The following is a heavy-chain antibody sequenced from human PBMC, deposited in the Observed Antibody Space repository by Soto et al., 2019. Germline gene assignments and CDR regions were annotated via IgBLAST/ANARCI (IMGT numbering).Heavy chain of an antibody. J-gene: IGHJ6*02. CDR2: INPNRGGT. V-gene: IGHV1-2*04. CDR3: ARDHPLSYYYGMDV. Sequence: GXSVKVSFNASGYTFTGYYMHLVRQSPGQGLEWMGWINPNRGGTNYAQKFQGWVTMTRDTSISTAYMELSRLRYDDTAVYYCARDHPLSYYYGMDVWGQGTTVTVSS. CDR1: GYTFTGYY.